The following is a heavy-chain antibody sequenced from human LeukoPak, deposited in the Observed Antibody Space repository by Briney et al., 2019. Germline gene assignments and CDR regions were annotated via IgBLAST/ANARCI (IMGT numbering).Heavy chain of an antibody. CDR1: GFTFSSYG. J-gene: IGHJ4*02. Sequence: PGGSVRLSCAASGFTFSSYGMIWVRQAPEMGLEWVSCISHSSSSIYYADSVKGRFTISRDNAKNSLYLQMNSLRAEDTAVYYCARAYTYGYDYWGQGTLVTVSS. V-gene: IGHV3-48*01. CDR2: ISHSSSSI. CDR3: ARAYTYGYDY. D-gene: IGHD5-18*01.